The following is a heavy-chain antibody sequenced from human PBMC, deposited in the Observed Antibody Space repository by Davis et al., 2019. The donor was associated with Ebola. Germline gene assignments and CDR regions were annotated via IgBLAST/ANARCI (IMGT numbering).Heavy chain of an antibody. Sequence: PGGSLRLSCATSGFTFSSYWMHWVRQAPGKGLVWVSRINSDGSSTSYADSVKGRFTVSRDNAKDTLYLQMSSLRAEDTAVYYCTTDPGMMITFGGVVHHYGMDVWGQGTTVTVSS. D-gene: IGHD3-16*01. CDR1: GFTFSSYW. CDR2: INSDGSST. J-gene: IGHJ6*02. CDR3: TTDPGMMITFGGVVHHYGMDV. V-gene: IGHV3-74*01.